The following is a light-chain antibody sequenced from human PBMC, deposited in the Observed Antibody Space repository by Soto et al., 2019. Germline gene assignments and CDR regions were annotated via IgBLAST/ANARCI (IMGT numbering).Light chain of an antibody. Sequence: QTVMSQEPSFSVSPGGTVTLTCGLTSGSVLTSYYPTWYQQTPGQAPRTLIYSTNIRSSGVPDRFSGSILGNKAALTITGAQADYESDYYCALYVGTGTVVFGGGTQLTVL. CDR3: ALYVGTGTVV. CDR2: STN. CDR1: SGSVLTSYY. V-gene: IGLV8-61*01. J-gene: IGLJ2*01.